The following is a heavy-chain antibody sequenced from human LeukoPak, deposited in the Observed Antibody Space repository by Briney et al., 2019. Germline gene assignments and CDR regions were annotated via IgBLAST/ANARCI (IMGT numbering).Heavy chain of an antibody. J-gene: IGHJ6*03. CDR2: IHGSDGRT. CDR1: GFTFSNYA. D-gene: IGHD5-24*01. V-gene: IGHV3-23*01. Sequence: GGSLRLSCVASGFTFSNYAMSWVRQAPGMGLEWVSAIHGSDGRTWYADSVKGRCTISRDNAKKSLYLQMNSLRAEDTAVYYCARSSRDGYNLIDYMDVWGKGTTVTVSS. CDR3: ARSSRDGYNLIDYMDV.